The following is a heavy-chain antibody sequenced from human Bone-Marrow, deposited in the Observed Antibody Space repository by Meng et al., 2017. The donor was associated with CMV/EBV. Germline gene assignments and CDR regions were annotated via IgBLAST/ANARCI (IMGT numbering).Heavy chain of an antibody. V-gene: IGHV3-30-3*01. J-gene: IGHJ4*02. D-gene: IGHD1-26*01. Sequence: LSLTCAASGFTFTRYDIHRVRPAPGKGLEGVAVISYDGVSQHYAESVEGRFSLSRDNSRNTLYLQMNSLRTDDTAVYYCAGEVGTTTGPYYWGQGTLVTVSS. CDR2: ISYDGVSQ. CDR1: GFTFTRYD. CDR3: AGEVGTTTGPYY.